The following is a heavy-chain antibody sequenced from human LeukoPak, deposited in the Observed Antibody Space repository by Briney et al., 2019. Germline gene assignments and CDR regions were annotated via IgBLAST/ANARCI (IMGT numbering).Heavy chain of an antibody. J-gene: IGHJ4*02. CDR2: IYYSGST. CDR1: GGSISSYY. V-gene: IGHV4-59*01. Sequence: PSETLSLTCTVSGGSISSYYWSWIRQPPGKGLEWIGYIYYSGSTNYNPSLKSRVTISVDTSKNQFSLKLSSETAADTAVYYCASHDYESSFDYWGQGTLVTVSS. CDR3: ASHDYESSFDY. D-gene: IGHD4-17*01.